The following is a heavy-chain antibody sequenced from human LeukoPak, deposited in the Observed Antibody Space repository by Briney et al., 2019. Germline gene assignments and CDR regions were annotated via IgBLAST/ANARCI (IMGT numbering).Heavy chain of an antibody. CDR1: GFTFSNYG. CDR2: MSSTSGHK. J-gene: IGHJ4*02. D-gene: IGHD1-26*01. CDR3: ARERSGSYSD. Sequence: PGGSLRLSCAASGFTFSNYGMHWVRQAPGKGLEWVSAMSSTSGHKYYADSVKGRFTISRDNAKSTLYLQMNSLRADDTAVYYCARERSGSYSDWGQGTLVTVSS. V-gene: IGHV3-21*01.